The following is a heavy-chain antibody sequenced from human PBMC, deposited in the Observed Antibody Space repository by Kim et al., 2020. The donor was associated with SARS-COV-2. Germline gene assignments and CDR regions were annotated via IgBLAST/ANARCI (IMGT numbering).Heavy chain of an antibody. CDR3: ASLTGTGTRRWFDP. Sequence: SETLSLTCTVSGGSISSYYWSWIRQPPGKGLEWIGYIYYSGSTNYNPSLKSRVTISVDTSKNQFSLKLSSVTAADTAVYYCASLTGTGTRRWFDPWGHGTLVTVSS. CDR2: IYYSGST. J-gene: IGHJ5*02. CDR1: GGSISSYY. D-gene: IGHD1-1*01. V-gene: IGHV4-59*08.